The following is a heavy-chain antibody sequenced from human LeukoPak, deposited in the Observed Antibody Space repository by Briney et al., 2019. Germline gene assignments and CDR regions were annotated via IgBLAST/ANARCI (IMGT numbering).Heavy chain of an antibody. Sequence: ASVKVSCKASAYTFIAYYMHWVRQAPGHCLEWMGWINPKSGGTNYAQKFQGRVTMPRDTSISTGYMELSRLTSDDTAVYYCARGGAWGDREVDYWGQGSLVIVSS. V-gene: IGHV1-2*02. CDR3: ARGGAWGDREVDY. CDR1: AYTFIAYY. J-gene: IGHJ4*02. CDR2: INPKSGGT. D-gene: IGHD3-16*01.